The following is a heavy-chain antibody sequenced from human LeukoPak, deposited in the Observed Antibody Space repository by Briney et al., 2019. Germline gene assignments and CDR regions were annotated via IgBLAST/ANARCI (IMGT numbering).Heavy chain of an antibody. CDR1: GGSISSSSYY. CDR2: IYYSGTT. V-gene: IGHV4-39*01. D-gene: IGHD3-22*01. J-gene: IGHJ4*02. CDR3: ARLIYHSSGYYYGY. Sequence: SETLSLTCTVSGGSISSSSYYWGWIRQPPGKGLEWTGSIYYSGTTYSNPSLKSRVTISVDTSKNQFSLILSSVTAADTAMYYCARLIYHSSGYYYGYWGQRTLVTVSS.